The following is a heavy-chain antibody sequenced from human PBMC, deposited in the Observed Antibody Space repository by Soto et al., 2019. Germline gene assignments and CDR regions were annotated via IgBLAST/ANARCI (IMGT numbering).Heavy chain of an antibody. J-gene: IGHJ6*02. CDR3: ARERYNWKRAPPYYYYYGMDV. Sequence: SETLSLTCTVSGGSISSGDYYWSWIRQPPGKGLEWIGYIYYSGSTYYNPSLKSRVTISVDTSKNQFSLKLSYVTAADTAVYYCARERYNWKRAPPYYYYYGMDVWGQGTTVTVSS. V-gene: IGHV4-30-4*01. D-gene: IGHD1-20*01. CDR2: IYYSGST. CDR1: GGSISSGDYY.